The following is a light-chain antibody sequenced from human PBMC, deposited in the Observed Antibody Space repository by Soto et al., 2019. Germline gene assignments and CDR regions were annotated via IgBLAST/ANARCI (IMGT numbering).Light chain of an antibody. Sequence: DIQMTQSPSSLSASVGDRVTITCRASQGIRNELGWYQQKPGKAPKRLIYAASSLQSGVPSRFSGSGYGTEFTLTISSLQPEDFATYYCLQHNSYPHPFGGGTKVEIK. CDR2: AAS. CDR1: QGIRNE. CDR3: LQHNSYPHP. J-gene: IGKJ4*01. V-gene: IGKV1-17*01.